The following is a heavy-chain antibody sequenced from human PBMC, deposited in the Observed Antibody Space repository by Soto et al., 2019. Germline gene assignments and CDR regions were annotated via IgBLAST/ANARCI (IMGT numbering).Heavy chain of an antibody. Sequence: SETLSLTCTVSGGSISSGDYYWSWIRQPPGKGLEWIGYIYYSGSTYYNPSLKSRVTISVDTSKNQFSLKLSSVTAAETAVYYCARSYGDYDEILDKWFDPWGQGTLLTFST. D-gene: IGHD4-17*01. CDR1: GGSISSGDYY. V-gene: IGHV4-30-4*01. J-gene: IGHJ5*02. CDR2: IYYSGST. CDR3: ARSYGDYDEILDKWFDP.